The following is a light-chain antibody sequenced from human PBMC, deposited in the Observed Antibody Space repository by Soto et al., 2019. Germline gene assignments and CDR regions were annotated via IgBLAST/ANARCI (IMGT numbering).Light chain of an antibody. Sequence: QSALTQPASVSGSPRQSITISCTGTSSDVGGYNYVSWYQQHPGKAPKLMIYEVSNRPSGVSNRFSGSKSGNTASLTISGLQAEDEADYYYSSYTSSSVVVFGGGTKLTVL. CDR2: EVS. J-gene: IGLJ2*01. CDR3: SSYTSSSVVV. V-gene: IGLV2-14*01. CDR1: SSDVGGYNY.